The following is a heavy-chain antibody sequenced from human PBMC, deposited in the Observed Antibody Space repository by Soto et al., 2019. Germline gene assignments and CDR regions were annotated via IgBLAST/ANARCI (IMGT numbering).Heavy chain of an antibody. CDR3: ARGPHLGGSAHYFDY. D-gene: IGHD3-16*01. J-gene: IGHJ4*02. V-gene: IGHV1-69*02. Sequence: ASVKVSCKASGGTFSSYTISWVRQAPGQGLEWMGRIIPILGIANYAQKFQGRVTITADKSTSTAYMELSSLRSEDTAVYYCARGPHLGGSAHYFDYWGQGTLVTVSS. CDR2: IIPILGIA. CDR1: GGTFSSYT.